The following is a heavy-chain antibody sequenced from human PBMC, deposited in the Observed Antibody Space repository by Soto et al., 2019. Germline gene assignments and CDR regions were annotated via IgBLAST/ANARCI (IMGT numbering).Heavy chain of an antibody. J-gene: IGHJ5*02. V-gene: IGHV1-69*01. D-gene: IGHD3-10*01. CDR1: GGTFSSYA. Sequence: QVPLVQSGAEVKKPGSSVTVSCKASGGTFSSYAIHWVRQAPGQGLEWMGGIIPMYGPAKYAQRFQGRVTITADESTTSVSMELASLTSQDTAGYYCARVTSMVRGVIDNWFDPWGHGTLLTASS. CDR2: IIPMYGPA. CDR3: ARVTSMVRGVIDNWFDP.